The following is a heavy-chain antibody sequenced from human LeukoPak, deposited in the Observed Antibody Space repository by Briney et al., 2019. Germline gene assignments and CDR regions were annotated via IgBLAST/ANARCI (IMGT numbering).Heavy chain of an antibody. CDR3: ARDRLGYCSSTSCSESYYYYMDV. D-gene: IGHD2-2*01. V-gene: IGHV1-69*05. J-gene: IGHJ6*03. Sequence: SVKVSCKASGGTFSSYAISWVRQAPGQGLEWMGGIIPIFGTANYAQKFQGRVTITTDESTSTAYMELSSLRSEDTAVYYCARDRLGYCSSTSCSESYYYYMDVWGKGTTVTVSS. CDR2: IIPIFGTA. CDR1: GGTFSSYA.